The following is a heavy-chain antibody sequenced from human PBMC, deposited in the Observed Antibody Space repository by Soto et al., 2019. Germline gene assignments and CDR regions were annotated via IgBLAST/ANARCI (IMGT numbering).Heavy chain of an antibody. Sequence: QVQLQESGPGLVKPSETLSLTCTVSGGSISSYYWSWIRQPPGKGLEWIGYIYYSGSTNYNPSLKSRVTISVDTSNNQFSLKLISVTAADTAVYYCARHLRRDGYNYYFDYWGQGTLVTVSS. J-gene: IGHJ4*02. D-gene: IGHD1-1*01. CDR1: GGSISSYY. CDR2: IYYSGST. CDR3: ARHLRRDGYNYYFDY. V-gene: IGHV4-59*08.